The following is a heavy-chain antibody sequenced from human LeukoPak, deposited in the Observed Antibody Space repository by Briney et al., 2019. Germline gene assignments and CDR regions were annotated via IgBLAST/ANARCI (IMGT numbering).Heavy chain of an antibody. Sequence: SETLSLTCAVYGGSFGGYYWSWIRQPPGKGLEWIGEINHSGSTSYNPSLKSRLTISKDKSKNQFSLKLTSVTVADTAVYFCARVKAVAGTLPHLLDYWGQGTLVTVSS. CDR1: GGSFGGYY. CDR2: INHSGST. J-gene: IGHJ4*02. D-gene: IGHD6-19*01. V-gene: IGHV4-34*01. CDR3: ARVKAVAGTLPHLLDY.